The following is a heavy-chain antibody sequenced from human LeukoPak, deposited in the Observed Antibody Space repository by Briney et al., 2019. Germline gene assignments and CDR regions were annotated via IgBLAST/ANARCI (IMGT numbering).Heavy chain of an antibody. Sequence: SETLSLTCTVSGGSISSYYWSWIRQPPGKGLEWIGYIYTSGSTNYNPSLKSRVTISVDTSKNQFSLKLSSVTAADTAVYYCARLLVVPAAIPYGAYYYYYMDVWGKGTTVTVSS. D-gene: IGHD2-2*01. CDR1: GGSISSYY. CDR2: IYTSGST. V-gene: IGHV4-4*09. J-gene: IGHJ6*03. CDR3: ARLLVVPAAIPYGAYYYYYMDV.